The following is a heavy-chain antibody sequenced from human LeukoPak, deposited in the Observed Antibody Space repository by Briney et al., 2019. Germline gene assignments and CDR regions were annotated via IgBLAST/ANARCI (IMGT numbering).Heavy chain of an antibody. Sequence: SETLSLTCTVSGGSISSYYWSWIRQPPGKGLEWIGYIYYSGSTNYNPSLKSRVTISVDTSKNQFSLKLSSVTAADTAVYYCARRIRGSGWYFDLWGRGTLVTVSS. J-gene: IGHJ2*01. CDR3: ARRIRGSGWYFDL. CDR2: IYYSGST. V-gene: IGHV4-59*08. D-gene: IGHD6-19*01. CDR1: GGSISSYY.